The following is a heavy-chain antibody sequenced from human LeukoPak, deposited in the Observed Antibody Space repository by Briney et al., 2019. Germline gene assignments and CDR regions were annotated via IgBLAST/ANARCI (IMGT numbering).Heavy chain of an antibody. Sequence: GGSLRLSCAASGFTFSSYGMHWVRQAPGKGPEWVAVIWYDGSNKYYADSVKGRFAISRDNSKNTLYLQMNSLRAEDTAVYYCARGGYDLAYYYYYGMDVWGQGTTVTVSS. D-gene: IGHD5-12*01. CDR2: IWYDGSNK. CDR3: ARGGYDLAYYYYYGMDV. J-gene: IGHJ6*02. V-gene: IGHV3-33*01. CDR1: GFTFSSYG.